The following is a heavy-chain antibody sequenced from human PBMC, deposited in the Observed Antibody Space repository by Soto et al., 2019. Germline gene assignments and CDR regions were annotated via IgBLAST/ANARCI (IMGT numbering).Heavy chain of an antibody. CDR3: VKFRRRAYHYYYMDV. Sequence: DVQLLESGGGLAQRGGSLRLSCEASGFSFSTYGMTWVRQAPGKGLEWVSYGGSGGSTYYADPVKGRFTISRDNSKNTLYLQRNNLRAEDTAVYYCVKFRRRAYHYYYMDVWGDWTTVTVSS. CDR2: GGSGGST. V-gene: IGHV3-23*01. CDR1: GFSFSTYG. J-gene: IGHJ6*03.